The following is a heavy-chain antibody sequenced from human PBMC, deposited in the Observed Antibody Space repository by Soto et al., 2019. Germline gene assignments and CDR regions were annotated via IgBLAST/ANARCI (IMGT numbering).Heavy chain of an antibody. V-gene: IGHV3-49*05. CDR1: GFTFAYYE. D-gene: IGHD3-10*01. Sequence: KPGGSLRLSCTASGFTFAYYEMNWFRQAPGKGLEWVSFIRSKDYGGAAHYAASVEDRFIISRDDSKSVSYLQMNSLRTEDTAVYYCARNSRVGESLPLNYYAMDVWGQGTTVTVSS. J-gene: IGHJ6*02. CDR3: ARNSRVGESLPLNYYAMDV. CDR2: IRSKDYGGAA.